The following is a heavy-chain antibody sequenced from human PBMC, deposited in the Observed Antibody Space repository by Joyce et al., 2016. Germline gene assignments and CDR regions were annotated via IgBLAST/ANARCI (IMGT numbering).Heavy chain of an antibody. J-gene: IGHJ6*02. V-gene: IGHV3-23*01. CDR1: ELTFSSYA. CDR2: ISGRGGST. CDR3: AKLLCAQYYYGMDV. Sequence: EVQVLESGGGVVQPGGSLRLSCAASELTFSSYAMTWVRQAPGKGLGLVSAISGRGGSTHYADSVKGRCTISRDNSKNTLYLQMNSLRAEDTAIYYCAKLLCAQYYYGMDVWGQGTTVTVSS.